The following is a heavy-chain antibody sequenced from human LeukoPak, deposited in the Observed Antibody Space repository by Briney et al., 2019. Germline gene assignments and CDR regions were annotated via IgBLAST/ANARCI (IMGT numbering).Heavy chain of an antibody. V-gene: IGHV2-5*02. J-gene: IGHJ4*02. CDR2: IYWDDDK. CDR1: GVSLSTSGGG. D-gene: IGHD3-22*01. CDR3: ARRLSSRSKRGPYYFDY. Sequence: SGPTLVNPTQTLTLTCTFSGVSLSTSGGGGGWIRQPPGKALECLALIYWDDDKRYSPSLKSRLTITADTSKNQVVLAMTNMDPVDTATYYCARRLSSRSKRGPYYFDYWGQGTLVTVSS.